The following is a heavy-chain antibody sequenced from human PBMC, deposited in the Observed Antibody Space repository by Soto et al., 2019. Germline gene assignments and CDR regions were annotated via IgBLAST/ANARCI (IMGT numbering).Heavy chain of an antibody. V-gene: IGHV3-23*01. CDR3: AKMEGMDPWAYSFDY. J-gene: IGHJ4*02. D-gene: IGHD2-2*03. CDR1: GFTFSAFA. Sequence: EVQVLESGGGLVQPGGSLRLSCAATGFTFSAFAMSWVRQAPGKGLEWVSRIYGGGNGPHYSDSVKGRVTISRDNSKNTLYLQMNSLRAEDTAVYYFAKMEGMDPWAYSFDYWGQGTLVTVSS. CDR2: IYGGGNGP.